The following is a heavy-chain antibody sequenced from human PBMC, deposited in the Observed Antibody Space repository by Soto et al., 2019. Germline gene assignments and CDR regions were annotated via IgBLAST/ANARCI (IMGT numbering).Heavy chain of an antibody. D-gene: IGHD2-8*01. CDR1: GYSFTSYW. V-gene: IGHV5-10-1*01. CDR3: ARDLYPLAYYFDF. CDR2: IDPSDSYT. J-gene: IGHJ4*02. Sequence: GESLKISCKGSGYSFTSYWINWVRQMPGKGLEWMGRIDPSDSYTNYSPSFQGHVTMTADTSTSTAYMELRSLRSDDAAVYYCARDLYPLAYYFDFWGQGTLVTVSS.